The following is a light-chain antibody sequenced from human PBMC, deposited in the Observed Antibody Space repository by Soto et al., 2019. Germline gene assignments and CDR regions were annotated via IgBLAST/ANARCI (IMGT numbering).Light chain of an antibody. J-gene: IGKJ2*01. CDR3: QQYYTTPHT. CDR2: WAS. V-gene: IGKV4-1*01. CDR1: QSALSNSNHKDY. Sequence: DIVLTQCPDSLAMSLGETATVTCMSSQSALSNSNHKDYLAWYQQKPGQPPKLLIYWASTRESGIPDRFTGSGSGTDFTLTISSLQAEDVAVYYCQQYYTTPHTFGQRTKLEI.